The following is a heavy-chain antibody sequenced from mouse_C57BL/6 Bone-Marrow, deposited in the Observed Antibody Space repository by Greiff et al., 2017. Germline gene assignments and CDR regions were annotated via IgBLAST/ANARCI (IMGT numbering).Heavy chain of an antibody. CDR2: ISDGGSYT. Sequence: VMLVESGGGLVKPGGSLKLSCAASGFTFSSYAMSWVRQTPEKRLEWVATISDGGSYTYYPDNVKGRFTISRDNAKNNLYLQMSHLKSEDTAMYYCARGIYYWYFDVWGTGTTVTVSS. CDR1: GFTFSSYA. D-gene: IGHD1-1*01. J-gene: IGHJ1*03. V-gene: IGHV5-4*03. CDR3: ARGIYYWYFDV.